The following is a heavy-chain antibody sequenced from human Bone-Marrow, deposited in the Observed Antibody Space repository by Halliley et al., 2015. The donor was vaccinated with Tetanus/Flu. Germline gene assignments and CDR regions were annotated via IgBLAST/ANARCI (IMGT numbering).Heavy chain of an antibody. J-gene: IGHJ5*01. Sequence: TLSLTCAVYGGAFSGYYWSWIRQSPGKGLEWIGEINYDGTTDYNPSLNSRVTLSLDTIKKQVSLRVTSVTAADTAVYYCARGNYPASWWFVSLGRGTLVTVSS. CDR3: ARGNYPASWWFVS. CDR2: INYDGTT. D-gene: IGHD3-10*01. CDR1: GGAFSGYY. V-gene: IGHV4-34*01.